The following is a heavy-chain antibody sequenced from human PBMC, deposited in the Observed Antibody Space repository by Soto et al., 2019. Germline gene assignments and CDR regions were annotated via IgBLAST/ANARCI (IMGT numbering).Heavy chain of an antibody. CDR3: ARYGDYRYYFDY. CDR2: INHSGST. V-gene: IGHV4-34*01. CDR1: GGSFSGYY. J-gene: IGHJ4*02. Sequence: QVQLQQWGAGLLKPSETLSLTCAVYGGSFSGYYWSWIRQPPGKGLEWIGEINHSGSTTYNPSLKSRVTISVDTSKNQFSLKLSSVTAADTAVYYCARYGDYRYYFDYWGQGTLVTVSS. D-gene: IGHD4-17*01.